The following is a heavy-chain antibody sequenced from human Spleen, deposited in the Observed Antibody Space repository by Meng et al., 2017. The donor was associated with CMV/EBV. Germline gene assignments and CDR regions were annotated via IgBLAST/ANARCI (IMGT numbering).Heavy chain of an antibody. J-gene: IGHJ4*02. V-gene: IGHV4-61*05. CDR1: GGSISSSTYY. CDR2: IYSTGST. D-gene: IGHD3-16*01. CDR3: ARSASLRLGAAHFDY. Sequence: SETLSLTCTVSGGSISSSTYYWGWIRQPPGKGLEWLGDIYSTGSTNYNPSLKSRVTISVDTSNNQFSLKLSSVNVADTAVYYCARSASLRLGAAHFDYWGQGTAVTVSS.